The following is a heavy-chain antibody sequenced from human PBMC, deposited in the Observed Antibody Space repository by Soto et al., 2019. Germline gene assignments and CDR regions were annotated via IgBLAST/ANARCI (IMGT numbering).Heavy chain of an antibody. CDR2: MYSGGSR. D-gene: IGHD5-18*01. Sequence: GGAVRLSCASSGFPVSSDYVGCVRPGPGTGVEWGSGMYSGGSRYYADHVKGRFTIPRHNTKTTPSLQLNRPRDQARAVYYCARESYCYGHFIAYYYGMDVWGQGTTVTVSS. CDR1: GFPVSSDY. V-gene: IGHV3-53*01. CDR3: ARESYCYGHFIAYYYGMDV. J-gene: IGHJ6*02.